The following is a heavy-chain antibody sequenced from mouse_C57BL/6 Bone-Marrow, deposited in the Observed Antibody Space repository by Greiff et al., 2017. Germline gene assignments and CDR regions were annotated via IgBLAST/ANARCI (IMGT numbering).Heavy chain of an antibody. D-gene: IGHD1-1*01. J-gene: IGHJ2*01. CDR2: LHPDSGST. V-gene: IGHV1-64*01. CDR1: GYTFTSYW. Sequence: QVQLQQPGAELVKPGASVKLSCKASGYTFTSYWMHWVKQRPGQGLEWIGMLHPDSGSTNYNEKFKSKATLTVDKSSRTAYLQLSSLTSEDSAVYYCARMTWGNYGSTRDYWGQGTTLTVSS. CDR3: ARMTWGNYGSTRDY.